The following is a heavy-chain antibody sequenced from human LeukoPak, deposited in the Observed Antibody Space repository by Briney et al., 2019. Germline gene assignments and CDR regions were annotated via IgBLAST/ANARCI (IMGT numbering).Heavy chain of an antibody. CDR1: GYTFTSYG. V-gene: IGHV1-18*01. J-gene: IGHJ4*02. CDR3: ARDIAAAGTLIRTNYYFDY. D-gene: IGHD6-13*01. CDR2: ISAYNGNT. Sequence: ASVKVSCKASGYTFTSYGIRWVRQAPGQGLEWMGWISAYNGNTNYAQKLQGRVTMTTDTSTSTAYMELRSLRSDDTAVYYCARDIAAAGTLIRTNYYFDYWGQGTLVTVSS.